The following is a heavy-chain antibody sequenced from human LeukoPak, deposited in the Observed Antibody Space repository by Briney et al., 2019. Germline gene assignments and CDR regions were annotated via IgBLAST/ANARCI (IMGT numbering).Heavy chain of an antibody. CDR1: GASISIGNYY. V-gene: IGHV4-61*02. D-gene: IGHD1-7*01. J-gene: IGHJ2*01. CDR2: IYTSGTT. Sequence: PSETLSLTCTVSGASISIGNYYYTWIRQPAGKGLEWLGRIYTSGTTNYNPSLKSRVTISVDTSKNQFSLKLSSVTAADTAVYYCARGNWNYVPWYFDLWGRGTLVTVSS. CDR3: ARGNWNYVPWYFDL.